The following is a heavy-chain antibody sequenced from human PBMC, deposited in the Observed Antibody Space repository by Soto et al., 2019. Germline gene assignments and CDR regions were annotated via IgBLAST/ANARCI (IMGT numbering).Heavy chain of an antibody. V-gene: IGHV3-11*05. CDR1: GFTFSDYY. Sequence: GGSRRLSCAVAGFTFSDYYMTWIRQAPGKGLEWVSYISGSTSHTNYADSVKGRFTISRDNAKNSLSLQMNSLRAEDTAVYYCARGRGAAADYFDFWGQGTLVT. CDR2: ISGSTSHT. D-gene: IGHD6-13*01. J-gene: IGHJ4*02. CDR3: ARGRGAAADYFDF.